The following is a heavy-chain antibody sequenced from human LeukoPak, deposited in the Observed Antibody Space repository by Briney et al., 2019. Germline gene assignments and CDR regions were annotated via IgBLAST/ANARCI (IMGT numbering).Heavy chain of an antibody. V-gene: IGHV3-9*01. CDR2: INWNSDSI. D-gene: IGHD5-18*01. CDR1: GFTFDDYA. CDR3: TKDSVAMVTTSDY. Sequence: PGGSLRLSCAASGFTFDDYAMHWVRQAPGKGLEWVSGINWNSDSIGYADSVKGRFTTSRDNAKNSLYLQMNSLRPEDTALYYCTKDSVAMVTTSDYWGQGTLVTVSS. J-gene: IGHJ4*02.